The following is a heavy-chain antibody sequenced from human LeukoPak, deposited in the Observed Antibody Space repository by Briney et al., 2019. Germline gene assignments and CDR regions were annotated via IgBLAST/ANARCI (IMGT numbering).Heavy chain of an antibody. D-gene: IGHD4-17*01. CDR2: INPKRGVT. V-gene: IGHV1-2*02. CDR3: ARERNYGDYGNAFDV. CDR1: GYTFTDYY. J-gene: IGHJ3*01. Sequence: ASVKVSCKASGYTFTDYYIHSMRQAPGQGLEWMGWINPKRGVTTYAQKFQGRVTMTRDTSITTAYMELTRLRSDDTTIYYCARERNYGDYGNAFDVWGQETKVTVSS.